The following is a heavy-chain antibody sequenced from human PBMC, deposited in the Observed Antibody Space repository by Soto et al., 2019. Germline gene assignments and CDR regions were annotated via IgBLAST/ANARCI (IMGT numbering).Heavy chain of an antibody. Sequence: EVQLVQSGGEVKKPGESLKISCKGSGYSFPTYWISWVRQMPGKGLEWMGRIDPSDSYTSYRPSFQGHVTISVDKSISTAYLQLSSLQASGTAMYYCARHKKNAVALLDYWGQGTLVTVSS. CDR2: IDPSDSYT. CDR1: GYSFPTYW. CDR3: ARHKKNAVALLDY. D-gene: IGHD2-8*01. V-gene: IGHV5-10-1*03. J-gene: IGHJ4*02.